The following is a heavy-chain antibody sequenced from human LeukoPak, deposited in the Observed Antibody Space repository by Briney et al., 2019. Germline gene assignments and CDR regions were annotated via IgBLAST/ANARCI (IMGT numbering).Heavy chain of an antibody. D-gene: IGHD5-12*01. CDR1: GFTFSTST. CDR2: IGGSGTGR. J-gene: IGHJ4*02. V-gene: IGHV3-23*01. CDR3: ARDRGGYSTDFDF. Sequence: GGSLRLSCAASGFTFSTSTMSWVRQAPGKGPEWVSTIGGSGTGRFYGLSLNGRFIISRDNSMNTVYLQMNGLRAEDTAVYFCARDRGGYSTDFDFWGLGTLVTVSS.